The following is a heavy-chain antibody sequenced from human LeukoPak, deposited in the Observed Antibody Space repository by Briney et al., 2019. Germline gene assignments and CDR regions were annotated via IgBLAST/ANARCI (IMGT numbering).Heavy chain of an antibody. Sequence: GGSLRLSCAASGFTFSSYAMNWVRQAPGKGREWVSIIFGTGDTTYYADSVKGRFTVSRDNSKNTLYLQMNSLRGEDTAVYYCAKDSLRERIVGSTTRGVNDYWGQGTLVTVSS. CDR1: GFTFSSYA. CDR2: IFGTGDTT. D-gene: IGHD1-26*01. J-gene: IGHJ4*02. CDR3: AKDSLRERIVGSTTRGVNDY. V-gene: IGHV3-23*01.